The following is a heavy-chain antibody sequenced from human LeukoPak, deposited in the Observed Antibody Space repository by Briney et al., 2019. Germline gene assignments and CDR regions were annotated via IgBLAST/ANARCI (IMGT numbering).Heavy chain of an antibody. CDR3: ARDRMTTVTTFAFDI. J-gene: IGHJ3*02. V-gene: IGHV3-23*01. CDR1: GFRFSDFT. CDR2: IGGRGGST. D-gene: IGHD4-17*01. Sequence: PGGSLRLSCAASGFRFSDFTMTWVRQPPGKGPEWVSAIGGRGGSTYYADSLGGRFTISRDNSKDMVYLQMNSLRAEDTAVYYCARDRMTTVTTFAFDIWGQGTMVTVSS.